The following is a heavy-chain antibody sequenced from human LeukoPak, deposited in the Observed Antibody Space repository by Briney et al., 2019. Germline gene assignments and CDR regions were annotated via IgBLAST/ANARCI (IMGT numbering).Heavy chain of an antibody. D-gene: IGHD5-12*01. V-gene: IGHV5-51*01. J-gene: IGHJ4*02. CDR2: MYPGDSDT. CDR1: GNSFTRYW. Sequence: GEAPKTLRCSSGNSFTRYWHGRGPQMPGKGVGGMGSMYPGDSDTRYTPSFQGQVTISADNSISTAYLHWSSVKASDTDMYYCARSGCSGYGRDYWGQGTLITVSS. CDR3: ARSGCSGYGRDY.